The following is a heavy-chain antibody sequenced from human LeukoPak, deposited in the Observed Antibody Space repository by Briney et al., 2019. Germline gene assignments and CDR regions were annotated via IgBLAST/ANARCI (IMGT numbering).Heavy chain of an antibody. J-gene: IGHJ4*02. CDR1: GYTFTSYW. V-gene: IGHV5-51*01. CDR2: IYPGDSDT. D-gene: IGHD1-1*01. Sequence: GESLKISCQGSGYTFTSYWIGWVRQMPGKGLEWMGIIYPGDSDTTYSPSFQGQVTISADKSISTAYLQWSSLKASDTAMYYCARPRTITLFDFDYWGQGTLVTVSS. CDR3: ARPRTITLFDFDY.